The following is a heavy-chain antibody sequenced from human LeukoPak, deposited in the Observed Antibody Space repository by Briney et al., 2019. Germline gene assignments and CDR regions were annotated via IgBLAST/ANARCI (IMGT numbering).Heavy chain of an antibody. V-gene: IGHV3-30*18. CDR3: AKDYSPSSYYFDY. D-gene: IGHD2-21*01. Sequence: PGGSLRLSCAASGFTFSSYGMHWVRQAPGKGLEWVAVISYDGSNKYYADSVKGRSTISRDNSKNTLYLQMNSLRAEDTAVYYCAKDYSPSSYYFDYWGQGTLVTVSS. J-gene: IGHJ4*02. CDR1: GFTFSSYG. CDR2: ISYDGSNK.